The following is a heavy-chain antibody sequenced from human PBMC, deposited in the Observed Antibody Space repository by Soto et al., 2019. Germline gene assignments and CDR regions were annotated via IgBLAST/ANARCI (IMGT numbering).Heavy chain of an antibody. J-gene: IGHJ4*02. Sequence: QVQLVESGGGVVQHGRSLRLSCAASGFTFSSYGMHWVRQAPGKGLEWVAVISYDGSNKYYADSVKGRFTISRDNSKNTLYLQMNSLRAEDTAVYYCAKAGYSSSWYFDYWGQGTLVTVSS. CDR2: ISYDGSNK. CDR3: AKAGYSSSWYFDY. D-gene: IGHD6-13*01. CDR1: GFTFSSYG. V-gene: IGHV3-30*18.